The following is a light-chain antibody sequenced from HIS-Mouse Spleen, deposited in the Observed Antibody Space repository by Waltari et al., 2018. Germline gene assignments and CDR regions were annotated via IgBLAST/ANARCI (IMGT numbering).Light chain of an antibody. Sequence: QSALTQPAPVSGSPGQSITISCTGTSSDVGSYNLVSWYQQNPAKAPKLMIDEGSKRHSGVSNRFSGSKCGKTASLTISGLQAEEVADYYCCSYAGSSTWVFGGGTKLTVL. J-gene: IGLJ3*02. V-gene: IGLV2-23*01. CDR1: SSDVGSYNL. CDR3: CSYAGSSTWV. CDR2: EGS.